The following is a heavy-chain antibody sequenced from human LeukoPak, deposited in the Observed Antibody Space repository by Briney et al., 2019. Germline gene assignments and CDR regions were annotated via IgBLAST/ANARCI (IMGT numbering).Heavy chain of an antibody. CDR3: ARGLAFDL. Sequence: AGGALRLCCAATGFTFNTYSMNWVRKAPGKGLEWVSYISGGSVTIYYADSVKGRFTITRDNAENSLFLQMNSLRDEDTAVYYCARGLAFDLWGQGTVVSVSS. D-gene: IGHD3-16*01. CDR1: GFTFNTYS. J-gene: IGHJ3*01. V-gene: IGHV3-48*02. CDR2: ISGGSVTI.